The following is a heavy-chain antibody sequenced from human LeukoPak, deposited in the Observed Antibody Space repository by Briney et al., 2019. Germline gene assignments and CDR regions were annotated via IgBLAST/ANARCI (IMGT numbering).Heavy chain of an antibody. J-gene: IGHJ4*02. D-gene: IGHD3-10*01. CDR3: ARDERITMVRGVIAFDY. V-gene: IGHV3-48*03. CDR1: GFTFSSYE. Sequence: PGGSLRLSCAVSGFTFSSYEMNWVRQAPGEGLEWVSYISSSGSTIYYADSVKGRFTISRDNAKNSLYLQMNSLRAEDTAVYYCARDERITMVRGVIAFDYWGQGTLVTVSS. CDR2: ISSSGSTI.